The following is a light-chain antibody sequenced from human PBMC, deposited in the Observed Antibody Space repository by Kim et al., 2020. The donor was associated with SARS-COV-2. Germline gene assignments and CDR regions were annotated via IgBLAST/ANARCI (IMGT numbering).Light chain of an antibody. V-gene: IGKV1-5*01. CDR2: DAF. CDR1: QSVSGW. Sequence: DIQMTQSPSTLSASVGDRVSISCRASQSVSGWLAWYQQKPGRAPKVLIYDAFSLESGVPSRFSGSGSGTEFTLTISSLQPDDFATYYCQQYDNYPWTFGQGTKGDSK. J-gene: IGKJ1*01. CDR3: QQYDNYPWT.